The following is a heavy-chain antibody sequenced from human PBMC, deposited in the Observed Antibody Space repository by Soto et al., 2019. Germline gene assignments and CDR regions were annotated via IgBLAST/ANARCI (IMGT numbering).Heavy chain of an antibody. J-gene: IGHJ4*02. V-gene: IGHV4-31*03. D-gene: IGHD2-2*01. Sequence: PLETLSLTCTVSGGSICSGGYYWSWIRQHPGKGLEWIGYIYYSGSTYYNPSLKSRVTISVDTSKNQFSLKLSSVTAADTAVYYCAKYLVYCSSTSCYLGFDYWGQGTLVTVSS. CDR1: GGSICSGGYY. CDR3: AKYLVYCSSTSCYLGFDY. CDR2: IYYSGST.